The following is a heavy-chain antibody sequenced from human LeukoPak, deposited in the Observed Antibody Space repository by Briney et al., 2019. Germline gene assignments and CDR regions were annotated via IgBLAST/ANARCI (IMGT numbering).Heavy chain of an antibody. CDR2: IYYSGST. CDR3: ARDPGGYYDILTGYYSNWYFDL. V-gene: IGHV4-59*01. Sequence: SETLSLTCTVSGGSISSYYWSWIRQPPGKGLEWIGYIYYSGSTNYNPSLKSRVTISVDTSKNQFSLKLSSVTAADTAVYYCARDPGGYYDILTGYYSNWYFDLWGRGTLVTVSS. J-gene: IGHJ2*01. D-gene: IGHD3-9*01. CDR1: GGSISSYY.